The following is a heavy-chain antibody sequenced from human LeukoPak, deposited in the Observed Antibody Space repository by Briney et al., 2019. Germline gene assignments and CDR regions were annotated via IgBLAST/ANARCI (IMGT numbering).Heavy chain of an antibody. J-gene: IGHJ4*02. Sequence: QAGGSLRLSCAASGFTFSSYSMNWVRQAPGKGLEWVSYISSSSSTIYYADSVKGRFTISRDNAKNSLYLQMNSLRAEDTAVYYCASDSSSSFGVYWGQGTLVTVSS. CDR1: GFTFSSYS. CDR2: ISSSSSTI. V-gene: IGHV3-48*01. D-gene: IGHD6-6*01. CDR3: ASDSSSSFGVY.